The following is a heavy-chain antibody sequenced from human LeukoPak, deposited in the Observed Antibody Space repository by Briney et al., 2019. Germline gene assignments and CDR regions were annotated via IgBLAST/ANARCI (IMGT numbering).Heavy chain of an antibody. D-gene: IGHD1-26*01. CDR2: IYYSGST. CDR1: GGSISSYY. CDR3: ARDVNSGSYAV. V-gene: IGHV4-59*01. Sequence: SETLSLTCTVSGGSISSYYWSWIRQPPGKGLEWIGYIYYSGSTNYNPSLKSRVTISVDTSKNQFSLKLSSVTAADTAAYYCARDVNSGSYAVWGQGTLVTVSS. J-gene: IGHJ4*02.